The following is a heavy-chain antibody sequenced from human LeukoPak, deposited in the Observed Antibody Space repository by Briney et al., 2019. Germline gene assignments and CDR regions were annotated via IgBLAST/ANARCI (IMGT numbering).Heavy chain of an antibody. CDR3: ARDFGYCSSTSCPPDY. V-gene: IGHV1-18*01. CDR1: GHTFTSYG. J-gene: IGHJ4*02. D-gene: IGHD2-2*01. CDR2: ISAYNGNT. Sequence: ASVKVSCKASGHTFTSYGISWVRQAPGQGLEWMGWISAYNGNTNYAQKLQGRVTMTTDTSTSTAYMELRSLRSDDTAVYYCARDFGYCSSTSCPPDYWGQGTLVTVSS.